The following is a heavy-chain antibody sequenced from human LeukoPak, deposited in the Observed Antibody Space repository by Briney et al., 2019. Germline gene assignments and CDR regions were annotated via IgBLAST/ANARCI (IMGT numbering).Heavy chain of an antibody. CDR3: AREGQYYDIWAGRNWFDP. Sequence: GASVKVSCKASGYTFTSHYIHWVRQAPGQGLEWMGIINPSGGSTSYAQKFQGRVTMTRDMSTSTVYMELSSLRSDDTAVYYCAREGQYYDIWAGRNWFDPWGQGTLVTVSS. CDR2: INPSGGST. J-gene: IGHJ5*02. CDR1: GYTFTSHY. V-gene: IGHV1-46*01. D-gene: IGHD3-9*01.